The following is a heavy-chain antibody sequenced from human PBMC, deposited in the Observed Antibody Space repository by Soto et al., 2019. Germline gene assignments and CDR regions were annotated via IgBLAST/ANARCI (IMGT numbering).Heavy chain of an antibody. J-gene: IGHJ4*02. CDR3: ATSYGSGYRAFDS. D-gene: IGHD3-10*01. V-gene: IGHV1-69*02. CDR2: SNPILSMS. Sequence: QVQLVQSGADVQRPGSSVRVSCKASGYTFNFYSINWVRQAPGLGLQWMGRSNPILSMSNYAPRFQGRVTMTAAKSTSTAYMELSSLRSEDTAMYYCATSYGSGYRAFDSWGQGALVTVSS. CDR1: GYTFNFYS.